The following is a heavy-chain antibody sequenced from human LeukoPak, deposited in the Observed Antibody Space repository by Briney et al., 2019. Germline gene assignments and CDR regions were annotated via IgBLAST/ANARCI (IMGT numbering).Heavy chain of an antibody. CDR1: GFTFSSYW. Sequence: GGSLRLSCVVSGFTFSSYWMHWVRQAPGKGLEWGAVIWYDGSNKYYADSVKGRFTISRDNSKNTLYLQMNSLRAEDTAVYYCARGTGAVATKGGRLDPWGQGTLVTVSS. V-gene: IGHV3-33*08. CDR2: IWYDGSNK. CDR3: ARGTGAVATKGGRLDP. D-gene: IGHD6-19*01. J-gene: IGHJ5*02.